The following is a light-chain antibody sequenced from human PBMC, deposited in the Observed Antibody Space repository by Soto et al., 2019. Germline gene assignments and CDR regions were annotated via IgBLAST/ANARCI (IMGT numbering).Light chain of an antibody. V-gene: IGLV2-11*01. CDR1: SSDVGGYNY. CDR2: DVS. CDR3: CSYAGSYTWV. J-gene: IGLJ3*02. Sequence: QSVLTQPRSVSGSPGQSVTISCTGTSSDVGGYNYDSWYQQHPGKAPKLMIYDVSKRPSGVPDRFSGSKSGNTASLTISGLQAEDEADYYCCSYAGSYTWVFGGGTKVTVL.